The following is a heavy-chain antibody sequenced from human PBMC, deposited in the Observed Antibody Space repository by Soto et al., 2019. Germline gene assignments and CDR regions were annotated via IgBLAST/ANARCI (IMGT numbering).Heavy chain of an antibody. CDR3: ARSSRRITMIVVVPYPHNWFDP. J-gene: IGHJ5*02. CDR1: GGSISSGGYY. CDR2: IYYSGST. D-gene: IGHD3-22*01. V-gene: IGHV4-31*03. Sequence: QVQLQESGPGLVKPSQTLSLTCTVSGGSISSGGYYWSWIRQHPGKGLEWIGYIYYSGSTYYNPSLKSRVTISVDTSKNQFSLKLSSVTAADTAVYYCARSSRRITMIVVVPYPHNWFDPWGQGTLVTVSS.